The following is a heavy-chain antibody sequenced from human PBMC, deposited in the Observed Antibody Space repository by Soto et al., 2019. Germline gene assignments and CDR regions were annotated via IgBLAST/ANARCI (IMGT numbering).Heavy chain of an antibody. J-gene: IGHJ5*02. CDR3: ARSYFIRVLRYFDRFDP. D-gene: IGHD3-9*01. Sequence: QVQLVQSGAEVKKPGASVKVSCKASGYTFTSYGISWVRQAPGQGLEWMGWISAYNGNTNYAQKLQGRVTMTTDTSTNTAYMELRSLRSDDTAVYYCARSYFIRVLRYFDRFDPWGQGTLVTVSS. V-gene: IGHV1-18*01. CDR1: GYTFTSYG. CDR2: ISAYNGNT.